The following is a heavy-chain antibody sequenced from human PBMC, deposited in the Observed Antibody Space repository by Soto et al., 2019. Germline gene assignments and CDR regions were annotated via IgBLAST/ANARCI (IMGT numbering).Heavy chain of an antibody. CDR1: GFTFSSYS. V-gene: IGHV3-21*01. D-gene: IGHD6-19*01. J-gene: IGHJ4*02. CDR3: ARPPNPSGWYHGGY. CDR2: ISTSSTKI. Sequence: EVHLVESGGGLVKPGGSLRLSCAASGFTFSSYSMSWVRQAPGKGLEWVSSISTSSTKIFYADSVKGRFTISRDNAKNSLYLQMNSLRAEDTAVYYCARPPNPSGWYHGGYWGQGTLVTVSS.